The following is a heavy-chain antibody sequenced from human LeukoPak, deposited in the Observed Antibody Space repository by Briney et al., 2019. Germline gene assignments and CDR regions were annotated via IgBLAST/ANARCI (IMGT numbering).Heavy chain of an antibody. CDR2: INPNSGGT. Sequence: ASVKITCSASAYTFTCNYMHWLRQAPGQGLEWMGWINPNSGGTNYAQKFQGRVTMTRDTSISTAYMELSRLRSDDTAVDYCARAGGPRPLLTRSSSWPSGPWGQGTLVTVSS. J-gene: IGHJ5*02. CDR3: ARAGGPRPLLTRSSSWPSGP. D-gene: IGHD6-13*01. V-gene: IGHV1-2*02. CDR1: AYTFTCNY.